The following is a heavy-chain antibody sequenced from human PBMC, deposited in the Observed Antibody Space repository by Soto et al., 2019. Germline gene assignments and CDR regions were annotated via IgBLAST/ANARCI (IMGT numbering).Heavy chain of an antibody. CDR2: ISYDGSNK. Sequence: QVQLVESGGGVVQPGRSLRLSCAASGFTFSSYGMHWVRQAPGKGLEWVAVISYDGSNKCYADSVKGRFTISRDNSKNTLYLQMNSLRAEDTAVYYCAKTLYGDGYYFDYWGQGTLVTVSS. CDR3: AKTLYGDGYYFDY. J-gene: IGHJ4*02. CDR1: GFTFSSYG. V-gene: IGHV3-30*18. D-gene: IGHD4-17*01.